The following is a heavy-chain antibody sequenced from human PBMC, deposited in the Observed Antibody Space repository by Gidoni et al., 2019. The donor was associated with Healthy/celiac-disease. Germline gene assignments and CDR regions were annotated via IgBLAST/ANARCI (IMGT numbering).Heavy chain of an antibody. CDR3: ARNRGPYSSYDCFDN. D-gene: IGHD5-12*01. CDR1: GYTFTSYG. CDR2: ISGYNGNT. V-gene: IGHV1-18*01. J-gene: IGHJ4*02. Sequence: AQLVQSGVEVKKHVASVKVSCKASGYTFTSYGTNWVRPAPGQGLEWMGWISGYNGNTNYAQKLQGRVTMTTDTSTNIAYLELRSLRSDDTAIYYCARNRGPYSSYDCFDNWGQGTLVTVSS.